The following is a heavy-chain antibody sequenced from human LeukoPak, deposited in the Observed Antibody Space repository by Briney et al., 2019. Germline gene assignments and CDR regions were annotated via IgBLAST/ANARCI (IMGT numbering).Heavy chain of an antibody. CDR3: ARVEAATTNPRFDY. J-gene: IGHJ4*02. CDR1: GGSISSYY. CDR2: IYYSGST. V-gene: IGHV4-59*12. Sequence: SETLSLTCTVAGGSISSYYWSWIRQPPGKGLECIGYIYYSGSTNYNPSLKSRVTISVDTSKNQFSLELSSVTAADTAVYYCARVEAATTNPRFDYWGQGTLVTVSS. D-gene: IGHD5-24*01.